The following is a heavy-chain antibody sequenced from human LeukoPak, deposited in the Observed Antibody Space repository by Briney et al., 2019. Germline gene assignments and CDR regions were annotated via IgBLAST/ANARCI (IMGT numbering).Heavy chain of an antibody. CDR2: IYSSGSS. D-gene: IGHD1-26*01. Sequence: SQTLSLTCVVSGGSISTGAFSWYWLRQPPGQGPEWIGYIYSSGSSYYNPSLQSRFIISVDTSKNQFSLKLSSVTAADTAVYYCATTTIRLGYWGQGTLVTVSS. J-gene: IGHJ4*02. CDR3: ATTTIRLGY. CDR1: GGSISTGAFS. V-gene: IGHV4-30-4*07.